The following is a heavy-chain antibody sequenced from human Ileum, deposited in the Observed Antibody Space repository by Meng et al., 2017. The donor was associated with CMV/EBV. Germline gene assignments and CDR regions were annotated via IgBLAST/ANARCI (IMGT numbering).Heavy chain of an antibody. J-gene: IGHJ4*02. CDR3: TSASGYKIDY. CDR2: IHHRGNT. CDR1: GDSVRSDNW. V-gene: IGHV4-4*01. Sequence: SLHCAVSGDSVRSDNWWSWVRQPPGKVQEWIGEIHHRGNTNYNPSLKSRVTMSVDKSKNQVSLELASVTAADTAVYFCTSASGYKIDYWGQGTLVTVSS. D-gene: IGHD6-13*01.